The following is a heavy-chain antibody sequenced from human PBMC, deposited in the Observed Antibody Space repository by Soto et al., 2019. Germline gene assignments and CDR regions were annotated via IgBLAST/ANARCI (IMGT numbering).Heavy chain of an antibody. CDR3: ARLTYYYDSSGYSIGYYFDY. Sequence: PSETLSLTCAVYGGSFSGYYWSWIRQPPGKGLEWIGEINHSGSTYYNPTLKIRITISVDRSKNQFSLKLSSVTAADTAVYYCARLTYYYDSSGYSIGYYFDYWGQGTLVTVSS. J-gene: IGHJ4*02. D-gene: IGHD3-22*01. CDR1: GGSFSGYY. V-gene: IGHV4-34*01. CDR2: INHSGST.